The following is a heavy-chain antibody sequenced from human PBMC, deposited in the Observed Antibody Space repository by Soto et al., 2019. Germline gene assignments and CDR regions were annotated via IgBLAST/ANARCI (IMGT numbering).Heavy chain of an antibody. Sequence: GGSLRLSCAASGFTFSSYSMNWVRQAPGKGLEWVSSISSSSSYISHADSVKGRFTISRDNAKNSLYLQMNSLRAEDTAVYYCARDLWFGELSRWFDLWGQGTLVTVSS. CDR3: ARDLWFGELSRWFDL. CDR1: GFTFSSYS. D-gene: IGHD3-10*01. J-gene: IGHJ5*02. V-gene: IGHV3-21*01. CDR2: ISSSSSYI.